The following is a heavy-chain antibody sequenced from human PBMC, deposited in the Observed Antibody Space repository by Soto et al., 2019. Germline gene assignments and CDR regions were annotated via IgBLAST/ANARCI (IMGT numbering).Heavy chain of an antibody. D-gene: IGHD6-13*01. CDR2: ISYDGSNK. J-gene: IGHJ4*02. V-gene: IGHV3-30-3*01. Sequence: GGSLRLSCAASGFTFSTYAMHWVRQAPGKGLEWVAVISYDGSNKYYADSVKGRFTISRDNSKNTLYLQMNSLRAEDTAVYYCARGRGIAAASAYWGQGTLVTVSS. CDR3: ARGRGIAAASAY. CDR1: GFTFSTYA.